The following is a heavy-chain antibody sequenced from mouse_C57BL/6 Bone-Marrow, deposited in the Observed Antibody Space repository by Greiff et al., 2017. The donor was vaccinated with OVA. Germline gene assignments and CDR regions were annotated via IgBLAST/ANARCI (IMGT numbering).Heavy chain of an antibody. D-gene: IGHD2-5*01. J-gene: IGHJ2*01. V-gene: IGHV5-15*01. CDR1: GFTFSDYG. CDR2: ISNLAYSI. CDR3: ARHSNYGFDY. Sequence: EVQLQESGGGLVQPGGSLKLSCAASGFTFSDYGMAWVRQAPRKGPEWVAFISNLAYSIYYADTVTGRFTISRENAKNTLYLEMSSLRSEDTAMYYCARHSNYGFDYWGQGTTLTVSS.